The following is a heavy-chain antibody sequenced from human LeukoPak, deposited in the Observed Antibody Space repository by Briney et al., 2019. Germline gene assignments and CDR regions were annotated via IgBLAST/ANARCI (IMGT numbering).Heavy chain of an antibody. Sequence: GGSLRLSCAASGFTFSSYSMNWVRQAPGKGLEWVSYISSSSSTIYYADSVKGRFTISRDNAKNSLYLQMNSLRAEDTAVYYCARGRIQDAFDIWGQGTVVTVSS. CDR3: ARGRIQDAFDI. CDR2: ISSSSSTI. D-gene: IGHD2-15*01. V-gene: IGHV3-48*01. J-gene: IGHJ3*02. CDR1: GFTFSSYS.